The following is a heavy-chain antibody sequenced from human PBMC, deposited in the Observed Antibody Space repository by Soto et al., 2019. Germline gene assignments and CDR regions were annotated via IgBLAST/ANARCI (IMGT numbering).Heavy chain of an antibody. CDR1: GGSISSSSYY. V-gene: IGHV4-39*01. CDR2: IYYSGST. CDR3: ARGPDLVPAPNWFDP. Sequence: QSQTLSLTCTVSGGSISSSSYYWGWIRQPPGKGLEWIGSIYYSGSTYYNPSLKSRVTISVDTSKNQFSLKLSSVTAADTAVYYCARGPDLVPAPNWFDPWGQGTLVTVSS. J-gene: IGHJ5*02. D-gene: IGHD3-16*01.